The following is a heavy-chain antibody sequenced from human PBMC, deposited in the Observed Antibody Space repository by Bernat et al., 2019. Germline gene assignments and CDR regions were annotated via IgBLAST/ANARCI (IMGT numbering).Heavy chain of an antibody. CDR1: GGSISSSSYY. D-gene: IGHD3-22*01. Sequence: QLQLQESGPGLVKPSETLSLTCTVSGGSISSSSYYWGWIRQPPGKGLEWIGTMYYSGDTNYNPSLKSRVTISVDTSKNQFSLKLSSVTAADTAMYYCASWDRSSGYYRFDSWGQGTLVTVSS. CDR3: ASWDRSSGYYRFDS. J-gene: IGHJ4*02. V-gene: IGHV4-39*01. CDR2: MYYSGDT.